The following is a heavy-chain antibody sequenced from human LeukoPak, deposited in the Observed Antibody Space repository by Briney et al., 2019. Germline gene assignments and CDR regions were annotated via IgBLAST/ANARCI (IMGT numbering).Heavy chain of an antibody. CDR2: INPSGGST. Sequence: ASVKVSCKASGYTFTSYYMHWVRQAPGQGLVWMGIINPSGGSTSYAQKFQGRVTMTRDMSTSTVYMELSSLRSEDTAVYYCARDRYCGGDCYNTHFDYWGQGTLVTVSS. V-gene: IGHV1-46*01. CDR1: GYTFTSYY. CDR3: ARDRYCGGDCYNTHFDY. J-gene: IGHJ4*02. D-gene: IGHD2-21*02.